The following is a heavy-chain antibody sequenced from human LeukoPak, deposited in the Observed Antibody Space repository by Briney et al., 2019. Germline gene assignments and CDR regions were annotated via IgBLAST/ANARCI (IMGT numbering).Heavy chain of an antibody. V-gene: IGHV4-30-4*08. CDR2: ISYSGSA. CDR1: GGSFRSRNYL. Sequence: SQTLSLTCTVSGGSFRSRNYLWSWIRQTPGEGLEWIGYISYSGSAYYNPSLKTRFTISRDTSNSQFSLRLRSVTAADTAVYYCAREVNIQADSDAFDIWGPGTTVTVSS. D-gene: IGHD1/OR15-1a*01. CDR3: AREVNIQADSDAFDI. J-gene: IGHJ3*02.